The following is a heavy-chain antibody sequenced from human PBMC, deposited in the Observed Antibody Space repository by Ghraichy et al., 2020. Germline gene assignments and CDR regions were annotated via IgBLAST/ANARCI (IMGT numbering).Heavy chain of an antibody. CDR2: ISWDGGST. Sequence: GESLNISCAGSGFTFDDYTMHWVRQPPGKGLEWVSLISWDGGSTYYADSVKGRFTISRDNSKNSLYMQMNSLRTEDTALYYCAKDMGRFWSGSYYYYSGMDVWGQGTTVTVSS. J-gene: IGHJ6*02. CDR3: AKDMGRFWSGSYYYYSGMDV. V-gene: IGHV3-43*01. D-gene: IGHD3-3*01. CDR1: GFTFDDYT.